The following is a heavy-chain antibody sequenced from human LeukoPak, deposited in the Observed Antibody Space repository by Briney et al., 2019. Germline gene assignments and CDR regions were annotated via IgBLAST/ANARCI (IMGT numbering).Heavy chain of an antibody. CDR2: IFPRDSNT. Sequence: GEPLKISCKGSGYRSTAYWIAWVRQMPGKGLGWMGIIFPRDSNTRYSPSFQGQVTISADKSITTAYLQWSSLKASDTAMFYCARGSANWNYGMDVWGQGTTVTVSS. V-gene: IGHV5-51*01. J-gene: IGHJ6*02. D-gene: IGHD1-1*01. CDR3: ARGSANWNYGMDV. CDR1: GYRSTAYW.